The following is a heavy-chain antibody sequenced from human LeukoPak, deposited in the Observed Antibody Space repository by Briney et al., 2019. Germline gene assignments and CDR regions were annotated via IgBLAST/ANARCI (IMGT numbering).Heavy chain of an antibody. V-gene: IGHV1-69*05. CDR2: IIPIFGTA. CDR3: ARAGYSSSSLHY. J-gene: IGHJ4*02. D-gene: IGHD6-13*01. Sequence: ASVKVSCKASGYTFTSYAISWVRQAPGQGLEWMGGIIPIFGTANYAQKFQGRVTITTDESTSTAYMELSSLRSEDTAVYYCARAGYSSSSLHYWGQGTLVTVSS. CDR1: GYTFTSYA.